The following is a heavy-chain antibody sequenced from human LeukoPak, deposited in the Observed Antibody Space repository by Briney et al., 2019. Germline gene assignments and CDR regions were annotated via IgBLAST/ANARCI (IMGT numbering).Heavy chain of an antibody. CDR1: GGSFSGYY. Sequence: SETLSLTCAVYGGSFSGYYWSWIRQPPGKGLEWIGYIYHSGSTYYNPSLKSRVTISVDRSKNQFSLKLSSVTAADTAVYFCTRDRTTSTRGAFDIWGQGTMVIVSS. CDR3: TRDRTTSTRGAFDI. D-gene: IGHD1-1*01. J-gene: IGHJ3*02. CDR2: IYHSGST. V-gene: IGHV4-34*01.